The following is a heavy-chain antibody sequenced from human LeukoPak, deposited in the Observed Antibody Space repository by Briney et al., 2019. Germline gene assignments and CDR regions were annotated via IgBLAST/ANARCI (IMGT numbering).Heavy chain of an antibody. CDR3: ARDKQHSYGRYFDH. D-gene: IGHD5-18*01. Sequence: SETLSPACTVSGGSISTYHWNWIRKSPGKGLEWIGYMQSTGNSNYNPSLKSRGTMSVDMSRNQIVLNLSSVTAADTAVYFCARDKQHSYGRYFDHWGQGTLVRVSS. CDR2: MQSTGNS. J-gene: IGHJ4*02. V-gene: IGHV4-59*01. CDR1: GGSISTYH.